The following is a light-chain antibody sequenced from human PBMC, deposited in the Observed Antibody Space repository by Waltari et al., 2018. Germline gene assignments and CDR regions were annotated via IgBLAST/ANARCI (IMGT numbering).Light chain of an antibody. CDR1: QCVSSN. V-gene: IGKV3-15*01. Sequence: EIVMTQSPATLSVSPGERATLSCRASQCVSSNLAWYQQKPGQAPRLLIYGASTRATGIPARFSGSGSGTEFTLTISSLQSEDFAVYYCQQYNNWPLFFGGGTKVEIK. CDR3: QQYNNWPLF. CDR2: GAS. J-gene: IGKJ4*01.